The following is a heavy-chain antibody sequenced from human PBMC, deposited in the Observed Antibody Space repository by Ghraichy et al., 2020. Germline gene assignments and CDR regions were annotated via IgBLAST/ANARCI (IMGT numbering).Heavy chain of an antibody. D-gene: IGHD6-13*01. Sequence: GGSLRLSCSASGFTFDDFAMSWFRQAPGKGLEWLGFIRSKIYGGATEDAASVQGRFTISRDDSNSVAYLQMNSLTTEDTAVYYCTRARSNRYQDEPFFDYWGQGTLVTVSS. CDR1: GFTFDDFA. CDR2: IRSKIYGGAT. CDR3: TRARSNRYQDEPFFDY. V-gene: IGHV3-49*03. J-gene: IGHJ4*02.